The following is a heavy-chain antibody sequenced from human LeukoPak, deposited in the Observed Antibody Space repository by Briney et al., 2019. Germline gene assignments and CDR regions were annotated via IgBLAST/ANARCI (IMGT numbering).Heavy chain of an antibody. J-gene: IGHJ6*03. Sequence: GASVKVSCKASGYTFTSYGISWVRQAPGQGLEWMGWINPNSGGTNYAQKFQGRVTMTRDTSISTAYMELSRLRSDDTAVYYCARGPKATIVVVPAAIGNMDVWGKGTTVTISS. V-gene: IGHV1-2*02. CDR3: ARGPKATIVVVPAAIGNMDV. D-gene: IGHD2-2*01. CDR1: GYTFTSYG. CDR2: INPNSGGT.